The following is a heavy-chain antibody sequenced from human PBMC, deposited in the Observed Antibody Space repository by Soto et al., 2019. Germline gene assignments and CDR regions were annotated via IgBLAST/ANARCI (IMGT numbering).Heavy chain of an antibody. Sequence: SETLSLTCTVSGGSISSYYWIWIRQPPGKGLEWIGYIYYSGSTNYNPSLKSRVTISVDTSKNQFSLKLSSVTAADTAVYYCARVASRWLQKSGGYFDYWGQGTLVTVSS. CDR2: IYYSGST. CDR1: GGSISSYY. D-gene: IGHD5-12*01. J-gene: IGHJ4*02. CDR3: ARVASRWLQKSGGYFDY. V-gene: IGHV4-59*01.